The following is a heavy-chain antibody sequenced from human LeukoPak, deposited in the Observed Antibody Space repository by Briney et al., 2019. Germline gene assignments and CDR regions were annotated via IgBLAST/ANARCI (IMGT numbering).Heavy chain of an antibody. CDR1: GFTFSTHW. Sequence: QPGGSLRLSCAASGFTFSTHWMHWVRQAPGKGLVWVSRINSDGSSTNYADSVKGRFTISRDNAKNTLYLQMNSLRAEDTAVYYCAKGYCSSTSCYGLYYFDYWGQGTLVTVSS. D-gene: IGHD2-2*01. CDR3: AKGYCSSTSCYGLYYFDY. CDR2: INSDGSST. V-gene: IGHV3-74*01. J-gene: IGHJ4*02.